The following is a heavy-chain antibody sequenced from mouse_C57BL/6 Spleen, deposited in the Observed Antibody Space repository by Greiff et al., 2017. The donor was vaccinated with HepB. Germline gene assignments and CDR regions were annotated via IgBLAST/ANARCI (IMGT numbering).Heavy chain of an antibody. CDR3: ATGYSNSFAY. J-gene: IGHJ3*01. CDR2: INPYNGGT. CDR1: GYTFTDYY. V-gene: IGHV1-19*01. D-gene: IGHD2-5*01. Sequence: EVQLQQSGPVLVKPGASVKMSCKASGYTFTDYYMNWVKQSHGKSLEWIGVINPYNGGTSYNQKFKGKATLTVDKSSSTAYMELNSLTSEDSAVYYCATGYSNSFAYWGQGTLVTVSA.